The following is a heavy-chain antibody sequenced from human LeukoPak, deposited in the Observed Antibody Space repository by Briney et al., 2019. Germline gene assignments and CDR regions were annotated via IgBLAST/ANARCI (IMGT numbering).Heavy chain of an antibody. J-gene: IGHJ5*02. CDR1: GGSFSGYY. CDR3: ARGQSGGTPNHSSSWDSRTPPYNWFDP. V-gene: IGHV4-34*01. D-gene: IGHD6-13*01. CDR2: INHSGRT. Sequence: PSETLSLTRAVYGGSFSGYYWSWIRQPPGKGLEWIGEINHSGRTNYNPSLKRRVTISVDTSKNESSLKLISVTAADTAVYYCARGQSGGTPNHSSSWDSRTPPYNWFDPWGQGTLVTVSS.